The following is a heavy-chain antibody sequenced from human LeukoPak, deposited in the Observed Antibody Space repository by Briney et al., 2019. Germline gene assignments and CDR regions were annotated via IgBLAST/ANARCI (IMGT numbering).Heavy chain of an antibody. CDR1: GGSFSGYY. J-gene: IGHJ4*02. D-gene: IGHD3-22*01. CDR3: ARDPLFYDSSGTNLDY. CDR2: INHSGST. Sequence: PSETLSLTCAVYGGSFSGYYWSWIRQPPGKGLEWIGEINHSGSTNYNPSLKSRVTISVDTSKNQFSLKLSSVTAADTAVYYCARDPLFYDSSGTNLDYWGQGTLVTVSS. V-gene: IGHV4-34*01.